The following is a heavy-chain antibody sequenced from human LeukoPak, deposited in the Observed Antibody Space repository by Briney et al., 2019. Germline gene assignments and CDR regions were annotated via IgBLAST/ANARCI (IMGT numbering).Heavy chain of an antibody. J-gene: IGHJ4*02. Sequence: PSETLSLSCAVSGGSISSSNWWSWVRQPPGKGLEWIGEIYHSGSTNYNPSLKSRVTISVDKSKNQFSLKLSSVTAADTAVYYCARMMLSGYYFDYWGQGTLVTVSS. CDR2: IYHSGST. D-gene: IGHD2-8*01. V-gene: IGHV4-4*02. CDR1: GGSISSSNW. CDR3: ARMMLSGYYFDY.